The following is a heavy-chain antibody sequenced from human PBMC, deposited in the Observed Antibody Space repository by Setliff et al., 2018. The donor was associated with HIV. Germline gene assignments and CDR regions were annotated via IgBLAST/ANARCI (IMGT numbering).Heavy chain of an antibody. V-gene: IGHV5-51*01. J-gene: IGHJ3*02. CDR1: GYRFTSYW. CDR2: IYPGDSDT. CDR3: ARPLPYYNFWSGYDAFDI. D-gene: IGHD3-3*01. Sequence: SLKISCKGSGYRFTSYWIGWVRQMPGKGLEWMGIIYPGDSDTRYSPSFQGQVTISADKSISTAYLQWSSLKASDTAMYYCARPLPYYNFWSGYDAFDIWGQGTMVTVSS.